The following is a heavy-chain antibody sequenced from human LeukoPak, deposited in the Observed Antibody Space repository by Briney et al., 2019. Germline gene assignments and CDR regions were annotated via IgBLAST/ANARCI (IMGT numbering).Heavy chain of an antibody. V-gene: IGHV4-38-2*02. Sequence: SETLSLTCTVSGYSITSNYYWRWVRQPPRKGLEWIGSGHHSGSTYYNPSLKSRVSISVDTSKNQFSLKVTYVTAADTAVYYCARDGSRGGFWSGSSLHSMDVWGKGTSVTVSS. D-gene: IGHD3-3*01. J-gene: IGHJ6*03. CDR3: ARDGSRGGFWSGSSLHSMDV. CDR1: GYSITSNYY. CDR2: GHHSGST.